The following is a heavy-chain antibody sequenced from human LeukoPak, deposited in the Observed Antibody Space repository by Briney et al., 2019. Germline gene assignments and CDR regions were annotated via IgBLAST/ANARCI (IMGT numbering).Heavy chain of an antibody. D-gene: IGHD1-1*01. CDR2: IYSGGST. V-gene: IGHV3-53*01. CDR3: ARVPGYN. J-gene: IGHJ4*02. Sequence: PGGSLRLSCEASGFTFKYYAMTWVRQAPGKGLEWVSVIYSGGSTYYADSVKGRFTISRDNSKNTLYLQMNSLKAEDTAVYYCARVPGYNWGQGTLVTVSS. CDR1: GFTFKYYA.